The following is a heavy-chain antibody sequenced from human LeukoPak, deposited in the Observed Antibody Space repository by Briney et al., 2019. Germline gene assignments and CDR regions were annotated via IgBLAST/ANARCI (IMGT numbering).Heavy chain of an antibody. CDR2: IRHDGSNK. Sequence: GGPLRLSCAASGFTFSSYGMHWVRQAPGKGLEGVAFIRHDGSNKYYADSVKGRFTISRDNSKNTLYLQMNSLRAEDTAVYYCAKDFLYYDILTGYRDSDAFDIWGQGTMVTVSS. D-gene: IGHD3-9*01. CDR3: AKDFLYYDILTGYRDSDAFDI. CDR1: GFTFSSYG. J-gene: IGHJ3*02. V-gene: IGHV3-30*02.